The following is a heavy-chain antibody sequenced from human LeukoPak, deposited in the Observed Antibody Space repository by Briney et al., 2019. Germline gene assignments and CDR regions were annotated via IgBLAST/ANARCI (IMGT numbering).Heavy chain of an antibody. V-gene: IGHV4-59*01. D-gene: IGHD3-22*01. CDR3: ARSEERRPGAYYYDSSGLFDY. J-gene: IGHJ4*02. CDR2: IYYSGST. Sequence: SETLSLTRTVSGGSISSYYWSWIRQPPGEGLEWIGYIYYSGSTNYNPSLKSRVTISVDTSKNQFSLKLSSVTAADTAVYYCARSEERRPGAYYYDSSGLFDYWGQGTLVTVSS. CDR1: GGSISSYY.